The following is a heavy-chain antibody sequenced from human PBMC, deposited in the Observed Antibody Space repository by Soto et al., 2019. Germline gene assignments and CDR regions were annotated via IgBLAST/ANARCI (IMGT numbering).Heavy chain of an antibody. CDR1: GGSFSGYY. CDR3: ARRLYTRRVYLANRKYYFDY. V-gene: IGHV4-34*01. J-gene: IGHJ4*02. CDR2: INHSGST. Sequence: SDTLSLTCAVYGGSFSGYYWSWIRQPPGKGLEWIGEINHSGSTNYNPSLKGRVTISVDTSKNQFSLKLSSVTAADTAVYYCARRLYTRRVYLANRKYYFDYWGQGTLVTVSS. D-gene: IGHD3-22*01.